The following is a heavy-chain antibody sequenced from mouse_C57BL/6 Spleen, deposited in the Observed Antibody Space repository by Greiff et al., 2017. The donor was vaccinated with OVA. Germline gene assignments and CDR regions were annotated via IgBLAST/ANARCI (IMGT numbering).Heavy chain of an antibody. CDR1: GYTFTSYG. V-gene: IGHV1-81*01. CDR2: IYPRSGNT. CDR3: ARGDGNYEGDAMDY. J-gene: IGHJ4*01. Sequence: VKLVESGAELARPGASVKLSCKASGYTFTSYGISWVKQRTGQGLEWIGEIYPRSGNTYYNEKFKGKATLTADKSSSTAYMELRSLTSEDSAVYFCARGDGNYEGDAMDYWGQGTSVTVSS. D-gene: IGHD2-1*01.